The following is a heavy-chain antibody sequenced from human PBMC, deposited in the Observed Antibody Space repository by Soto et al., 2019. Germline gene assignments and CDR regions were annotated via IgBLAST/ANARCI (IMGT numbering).Heavy chain of an antibody. Sequence: ETLSLTCAVYGGSFSGYYWSWIRQPPGKGLEWIGEINHSGSTNYNPSLKSRVTISVDTSKNQFSLKLSSVTAADTAVYYCARGREGYCSSTSCSPSTHFDYWGQGTLVTVSS. V-gene: IGHV4-34*01. CDR2: INHSGST. CDR3: ARGREGYCSSTSCSPSTHFDY. D-gene: IGHD2-2*01. J-gene: IGHJ4*02. CDR1: GGSFSGYY.